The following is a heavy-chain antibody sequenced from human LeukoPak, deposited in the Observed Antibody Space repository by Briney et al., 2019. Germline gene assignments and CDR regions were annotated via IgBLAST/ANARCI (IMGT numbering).Heavy chain of an antibody. J-gene: IGHJ6*02. CDR1: GFTFSTYG. CDR3: ARDWWELLPPAHYGMDV. CDR2: IRYDGSNK. V-gene: IGHV3-30*02. D-gene: IGHD1-26*01. Sequence: GGSLRLSCAASGFTFSTYGMHWVRQAPGKGLEWVAFIRYDGSNKYYADSVKGRFTISRDNSKNTLYLQMNSLRAEDTAVYYCARDWWELLPPAHYGMDVWGQGTTVTVSS.